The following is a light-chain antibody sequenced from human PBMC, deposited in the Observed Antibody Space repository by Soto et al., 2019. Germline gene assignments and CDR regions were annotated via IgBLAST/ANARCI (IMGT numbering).Light chain of an antibody. V-gene: IGLV1-40*01. Sequence: QSVLTQPPSVSGAPGQRVTISCTGSSSNIGAGYEVHWYQQLPGTAPTLLIHGNINRPSGGPDRFSGSKSDTSASLAITGLQAEDEADYYCQSFDSSLSGVVFGGGTKLTVL. CDR1: SSNIGAGYE. CDR2: GNI. J-gene: IGLJ2*01. CDR3: QSFDSSLSGVV.